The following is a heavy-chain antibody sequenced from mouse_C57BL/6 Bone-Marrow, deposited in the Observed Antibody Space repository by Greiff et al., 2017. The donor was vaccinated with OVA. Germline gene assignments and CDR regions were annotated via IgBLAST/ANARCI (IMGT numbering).Heavy chain of an antibody. V-gene: IGHV5-12*01. Sequence: DVQLVESGGGLVQPGGSLKLSCAASGFTFSDYYMYWVRQTPEKRLEWVAYISNGGGSTYYPDTVQGRFTISRDNANNTLYLQMSRLKSEDTAMYYCARLYYFDYWGQGTTLTVSS. CDR3: ARLYYFDY. J-gene: IGHJ2*01. CDR2: ISNGGGST. CDR1: GFTFSDYY.